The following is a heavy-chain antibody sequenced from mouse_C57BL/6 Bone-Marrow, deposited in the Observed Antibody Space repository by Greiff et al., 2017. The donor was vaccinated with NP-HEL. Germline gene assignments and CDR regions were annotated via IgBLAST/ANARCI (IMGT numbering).Heavy chain of an antibody. Sequence: VQLQQSGAELVKPGASVKMSCKASGYTFTTYPIDWMKQNHGKSLEWIGNFHPYNDDTKYTGKFKGKATLTVEKSSSTVYLELSRLTSDDSAVYYCARRDSSGCYAMEYWGQGTSVTVAS. CDR3: ARRDSSGCYAMEY. CDR1: GYTFTTYP. J-gene: IGHJ4*01. D-gene: IGHD3-2*02. V-gene: IGHV1-47*01. CDR2: FHPYNDDT.